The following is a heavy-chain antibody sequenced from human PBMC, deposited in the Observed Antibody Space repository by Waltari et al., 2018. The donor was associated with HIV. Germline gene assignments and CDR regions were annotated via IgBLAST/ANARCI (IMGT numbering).Heavy chain of an antibody. CDR1: GFTFYNYG. CDR3: ARGAPWDGYNSDWYFDL. V-gene: IGHV3-33*01. Sequence: QVQLVQWGGGVVQPGRSLRLSCAASGFTFYNYGISWVRKTPGKGLDWVAVIWYDGSKKDYADSVKGLFTISRDNSNNRLYLQMNSLRVDDTAVYLCARGAPWDGYNSDWYFDLWGRGTLVTVSS. J-gene: IGHJ2*01. CDR2: IWYDGSKK. D-gene: IGHD5-12*01.